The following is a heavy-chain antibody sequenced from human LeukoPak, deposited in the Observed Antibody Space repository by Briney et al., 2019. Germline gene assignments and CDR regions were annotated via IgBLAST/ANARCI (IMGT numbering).Heavy chain of an antibody. D-gene: IGHD2-15*01. CDR3: ATALLVRRVAAFDP. V-gene: IGHV1-24*01. Sequence: ASVKVSCKVAGYTLTELSMHWVRHAPGKGREWMGGFDPEDGETIYAEKFQGRVTMTEDTSTDTAYMELSSLRSEDTAVYYCATALLVRRVAAFDPWGQGTLVTVSS. J-gene: IGHJ5*02. CDR1: GYTLTELS. CDR2: FDPEDGET.